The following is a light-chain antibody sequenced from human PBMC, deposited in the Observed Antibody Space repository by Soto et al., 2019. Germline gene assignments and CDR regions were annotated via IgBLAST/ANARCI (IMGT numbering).Light chain of an antibody. V-gene: IGKV1-39*01. CDR2: AAF. J-gene: IGKJ4*01. Sequence: DIQMTQSPSSLSASVGDRVTITCRASQSISSHLNWYQQKPGKAPKLLIYAAFNLQSGVPSRFSGSGFGTDFTLTISSLQPEDFAIYYCQQSYSTRLTFGGGTKVEIK. CDR3: QQSYSTRLT. CDR1: QSISSH.